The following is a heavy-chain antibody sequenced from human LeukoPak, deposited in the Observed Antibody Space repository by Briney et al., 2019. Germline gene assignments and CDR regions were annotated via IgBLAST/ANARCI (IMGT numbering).Heavy chain of an antibody. V-gene: IGHV4-61*05. D-gene: IGHD1-26*01. Sequence: SSETLSLTCTVSGGSISSSSYYWGWIRQPPEKGLEWIGYIYYSGSTNYNPSLKSRVTISVDTSKNQFSLKLSSVTAADTAMYYCARVGGSNFYYYGMDIWGQGTTVTVSS. J-gene: IGHJ6*02. CDR3: ARVGGSNFYYYGMDI. CDR1: GGSISSSSYY. CDR2: IYYSGST.